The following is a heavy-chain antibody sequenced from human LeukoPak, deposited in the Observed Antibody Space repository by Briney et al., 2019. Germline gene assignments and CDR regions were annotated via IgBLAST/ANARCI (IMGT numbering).Heavy chain of an antibody. J-gene: IGHJ3*02. CDR2: LSWNSGSI. CDR1: GFTFDDYA. CDR3: AKGADYVWGSYGGSFDI. Sequence: GGSLRLFCAASGFTFDDYAMHWVRQAPGNGLEWVSGLSWNSGSIAYADSVKGRFTISRDNATNSLYLQMNSLRAEDMALYYCAKGADYVWGSYGGSFDIWGQRTMVTVSS. D-gene: IGHD3-16*01. V-gene: IGHV3-9*03.